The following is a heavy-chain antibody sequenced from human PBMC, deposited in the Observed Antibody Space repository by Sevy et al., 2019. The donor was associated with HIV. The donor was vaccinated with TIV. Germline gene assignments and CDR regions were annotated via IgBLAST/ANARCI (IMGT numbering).Heavy chain of an antibody. V-gene: IGHV4-38-2*01. CDR2: IYHSGST. CDR1: GYSISSGYY. Sequence: SETLSLTCAVSGYSISSGYYWGWIRQPPGKGLEWIGSIYHSGSTDYNPSLKSRVTISVDTSKNQFSLKLSSVTAADTAVYYCARRNVASFFDQWGQGTLVTVSS. J-gene: IGHJ4*02. CDR3: ARRNVASFFDQ. D-gene: IGHD2-21*01.